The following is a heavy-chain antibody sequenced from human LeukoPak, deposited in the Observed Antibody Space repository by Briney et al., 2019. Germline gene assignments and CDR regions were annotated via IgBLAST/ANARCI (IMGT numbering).Heavy chain of an antibody. CDR2: ISSSSYI. V-gene: IGHV3-21*01. J-gene: IGHJ6*02. D-gene: IGHD3-16*01. CDR3: ARDWGYYYYYGMDV. Sequence: PGGSLRLSCAASGFTFSSYSMNWVRQAPGKGLEWVSSISSSSYIYYADSVKGRFTISRDNAKNSLYLQMNSLRAEDTAVYYCARDWGYYYYYGMDVWGQGTTVTVSS. CDR1: GFTFSSYS.